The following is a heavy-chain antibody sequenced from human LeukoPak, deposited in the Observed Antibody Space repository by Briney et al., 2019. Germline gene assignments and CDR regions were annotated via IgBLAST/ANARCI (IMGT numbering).Heavy chain of an antibody. CDR1: GYTLTELS. CDR2: FDPENGET. J-gene: IGHJ6*03. D-gene: IGHD5-12*01. Sequence: GASVKVSCKVSGYTLTELSMHWVRQAPGKGLEWMGGFDPENGETIYAQKFQGRVTMTEDTSTDTAYMELSSLRSEDTAVYYCATEGRKDSGYDLYFYYMDVWGKGTTVTVSS. V-gene: IGHV1-24*01. CDR3: ATEGRKDSGYDLYFYYMDV.